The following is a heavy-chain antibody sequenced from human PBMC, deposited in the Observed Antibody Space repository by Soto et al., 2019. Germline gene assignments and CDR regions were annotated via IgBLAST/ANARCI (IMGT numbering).Heavy chain of an antibody. D-gene: IGHD3-3*01. CDR1: GYTFTSYG. J-gene: IGHJ4*02. CDR3: ARGFIHYDFWSGYYSQSRPDFDY. V-gene: IGHV1-18*04. Sequence: ASVKVSCKASGYTFTSYGISWVRQAPGQGLEWMGWISAYNGNTNYAQKFQGRVTMTRNTSISTAYMELSSLRSEDAAVYYCARGFIHYDFWSGYYSQSRPDFDYWGQGTLVTVSS. CDR2: ISAYNGNT.